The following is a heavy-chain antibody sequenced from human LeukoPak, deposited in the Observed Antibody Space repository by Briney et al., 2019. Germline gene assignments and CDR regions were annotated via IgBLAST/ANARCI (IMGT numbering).Heavy chain of an antibody. CDR3: ARDIYYDSSGYYGSVY. CDR2: ISSSSSTI. CDR1: GFTFSSYS. V-gene: IGHV3-48*04. D-gene: IGHD3-22*01. J-gene: IGHJ4*02. Sequence: HTGGSLRLSCAASGFTFSSYSMNWVRQAPGKGLEWVSYISSSSSTIYYADSVKGRFTISRDNAKNSLYLQMNSLRAEDTAVYYCARDIYYDSSGYYGSVYWGQGTLVTVSS.